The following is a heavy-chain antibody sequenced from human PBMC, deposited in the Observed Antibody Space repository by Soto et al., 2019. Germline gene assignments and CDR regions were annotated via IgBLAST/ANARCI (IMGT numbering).Heavy chain of an antibody. V-gene: IGHV4-59*01. CDR2: VYYLGST. D-gene: IGHD3-10*01. J-gene: IGHJ4*02. CDR3: ASDGYDGSGSPYPAY. CDR1: GGSMSDFF. Sequence: ETLSLTCSVSGGSMSDFFWSWIRQSPERGLEWIGYVYYLGSTDYNPSLKSRVTISVDTSKRQFSLRLSSVTAADAAIYYCASDGYDGSGSPYPAYWGPGTQVTVSS.